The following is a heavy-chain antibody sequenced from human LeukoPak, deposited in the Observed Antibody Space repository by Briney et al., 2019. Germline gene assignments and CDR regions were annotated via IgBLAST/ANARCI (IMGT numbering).Heavy chain of an antibody. CDR2: INPNSGGT. V-gene: IGHV1-2*02. Sequence: ASVKVSCKASGYTFTGYYMHWVRQAPGQGREWMGWINPNSGGTNYAQKFQGRVTMTRDTSISTAYMELSRLRSDDTAVYYCARASGFRSSSRYSIGYWGQGTLVTVSS. J-gene: IGHJ4*02. CDR3: ARASGFRSSSRYSIGY. D-gene: IGHD6-13*01. CDR1: GYTFTGYY.